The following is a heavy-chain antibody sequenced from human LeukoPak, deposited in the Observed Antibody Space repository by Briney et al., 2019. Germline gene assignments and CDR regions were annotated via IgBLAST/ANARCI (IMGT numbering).Heavy chain of an antibody. CDR3: ASITMVRGVVDY. CDR1: GFTFSSYG. CDR2: IHYDGSNE. J-gene: IGHJ4*02. V-gene: IGHV3-30*02. D-gene: IGHD3-10*01. Sequence: GGSLRLSCAASGFTFSSYGMHWVRQAPGKGLEWVAFIHYDGSNEYYADSVKGRFTISRDNSKNTLYVQMNSLRVEDTAVYHCASITMVRGVVDYWGQGTLVTVSS.